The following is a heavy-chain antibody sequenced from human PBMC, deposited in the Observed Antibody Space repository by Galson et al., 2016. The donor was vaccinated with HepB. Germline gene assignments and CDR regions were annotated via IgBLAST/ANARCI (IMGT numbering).Heavy chain of an antibody. CDR3: ARDDYYASGSMLNWFGP. D-gene: IGHD3-16*01. CDR2: ISGGSNFI. CDR1: GFTFSSYA. V-gene: IGHV3-21*01. Sequence: SLRLSCAASGFTFSSYAMHWVRQAPGKGLEWAPSISGGSNFINYAHSVKGRFTISRDNAKNSLYLQMNSLRAEDTAVYYCARDDYYASGSMLNWFGPWGQETLLTVSP. J-gene: IGHJ5*02.